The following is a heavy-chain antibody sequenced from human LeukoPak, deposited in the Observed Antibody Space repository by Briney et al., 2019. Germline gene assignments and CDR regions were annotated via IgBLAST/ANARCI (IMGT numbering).Heavy chain of an antibody. CDR2: INPSGSST. J-gene: IGHJ5*02. CDR1: GYSFTSHY. Sequence: ASVKVSCKASGYSFTSHYMHWVRQAPGQGLEWMGLINPSGSSTLYAQKFQGRVTMTRDMSTTTDYMELSSLRSEDTAVYYCARDNSVGDIAWWFDPWGQGALVTVSS. D-gene: IGHD3-16*02. V-gene: IGHV1-46*01. CDR3: ARDNSVGDIAWWFDP.